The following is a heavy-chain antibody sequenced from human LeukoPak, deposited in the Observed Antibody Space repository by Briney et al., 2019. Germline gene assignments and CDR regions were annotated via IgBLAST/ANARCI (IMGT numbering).Heavy chain of an antibody. CDR3: ARGVIFGVVTLFDY. J-gene: IGHJ4*02. CDR1: GFTFSNAW. CDR2: IKSKTDGGTT. Sequence: PGGSLRLSCAASGFTFSNAWMSWVRQAPGKGLEWVGRIKSKTDGGTTDYAAPVKGRFTISRDDSKNTLYLQMNSLRAEDTAVYYCARGVIFGVVTLFDYWGQGTLVTVSS. V-gene: IGHV3-15*01. D-gene: IGHD3-3*01.